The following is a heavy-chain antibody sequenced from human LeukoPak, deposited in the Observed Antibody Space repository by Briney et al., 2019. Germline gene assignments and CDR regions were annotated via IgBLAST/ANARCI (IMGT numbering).Heavy chain of an antibody. CDR1: GYTFTGYY. J-gene: IGHJ4*02. CDR3: ARVVGTTRPNFDY. Sequence: ASVKVSCKASGYTFTGYYVHWVRQAPGQGLEWMGRINPNSGGTNYAQKFQGRVTMTRDTSISTAYMELSRLRSDDTAVYYCARVVGTTRPNFDYWGQGTLVTVSS. D-gene: IGHD1-26*01. CDR2: INPNSGGT. V-gene: IGHV1-2*06.